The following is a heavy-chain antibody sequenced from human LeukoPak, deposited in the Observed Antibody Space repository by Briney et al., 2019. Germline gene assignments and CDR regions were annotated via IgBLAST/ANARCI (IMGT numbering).Heavy chain of an antibody. CDR1: GFTFSSYS. Sequence: PGGSLRLSCAASGFTFSSYSMNWVRQAPGKGLEWVSYISSSSSTIYYADSVKGRFTISRDNAKNSLYLQMNSLRAEDTAVYYCARDRPFYSSGPHMDVWGKGTTVTVSS. CDR3: ARDRPFYSSGPHMDV. J-gene: IGHJ6*03. CDR2: ISSSSSTI. V-gene: IGHV3-48*04. D-gene: IGHD5-18*01.